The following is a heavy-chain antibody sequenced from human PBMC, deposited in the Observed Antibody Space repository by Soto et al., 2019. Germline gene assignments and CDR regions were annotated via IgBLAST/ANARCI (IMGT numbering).Heavy chain of an antibody. D-gene: IGHD2-2*01. V-gene: IGHV3-21*01. CDR3: ARLGYQLLPPQYYYYYGMDV. CDR2: ISSSSYI. J-gene: IGHJ6*02. CDR1: GFTFSSYS. Sequence: PGGSLRLSCAASGFTFSSYSMNWVRQAPGKGLEWVSSISSSSYIYYADSVKGRFNISRDNAKNSLYLQMNSLRAEDTAVYYCARLGYQLLPPQYYYYYGMDVWGQGTTVTVSS.